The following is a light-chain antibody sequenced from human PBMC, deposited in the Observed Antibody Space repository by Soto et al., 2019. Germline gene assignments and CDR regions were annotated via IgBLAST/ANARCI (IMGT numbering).Light chain of an antibody. CDR1: SSDVGGYNY. CDR3: SSYTSSSTLVYV. Sequence: QSALTQPASVSGSPGQSITISCTGTSSDVGGYNYVSWYQQHPGKAPKLMIYDVSNRPSGVSNRFSGSKSGNTASLTISGLQXEDEADYYCSSYTSSSTLVYVFGTGTKLTVL. J-gene: IGLJ1*01. V-gene: IGLV2-14*01. CDR2: DVS.